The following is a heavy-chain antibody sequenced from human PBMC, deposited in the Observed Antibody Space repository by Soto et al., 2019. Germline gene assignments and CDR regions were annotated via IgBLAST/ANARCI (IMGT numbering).Heavy chain of an antibody. Sequence: SLRLSFAASGFTFSSYSMNWVRQAPGKGLEWVSSISSSSSYIYYADSVKGRFTISRDNAKNSLYLQMNSLRAEDTAVYYCARDYSSSSSPYYYYYGMDVWGQGTTVTVSS. CDR1: GFTFSSYS. CDR2: ISSSSSYI. D-gene: IGHD6-6*01. V-gene: IGHV3-21*01. CDR3: ARDYSSSSSPYYYYYGMDV. J-gene: IGHJ6*02.